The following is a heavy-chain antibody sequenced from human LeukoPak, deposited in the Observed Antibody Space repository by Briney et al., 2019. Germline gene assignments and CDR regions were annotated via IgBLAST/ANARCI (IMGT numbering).Heavy chain of an antibody. CDR2: VHPNSGNT. CDR3: ARGPPNDP. CDR1: GYPFTTYE. V-gene: IGHV1-8*01. J-gene: IGHJ5*02. Sequence: ASVKVSCKTSGYPFTTYEINWVRQAAGQGLEWMGWVHPNSGNTAYAQKFQGRVTMTRDTSISTAYIELSGLRSDDTAVYFCARGPPNDPWGQGTLVTVSS.